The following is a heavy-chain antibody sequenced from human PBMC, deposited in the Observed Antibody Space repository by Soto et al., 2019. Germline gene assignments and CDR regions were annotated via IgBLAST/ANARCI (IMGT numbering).Heavy chain of an antibody. V-gene: IGHV3-30*18. CDR1: GFTFSSCG. J-gene: IGHJ6*02. CDR3: AKEITVTTFLYYYYGMDV. Sequence: GGSLRLSCAASGFTFSSCGMHWVRQAPGKGLEWVAVISYDGSNKYYADSVKGRFTISRDNSRNTLYLQMNSLRAEDTAVYYCAKEITVTTFLYYYYGMDVWGQGTTVTVSS. CDR2: ISYDGSNK. D-gene: IGHD4-4*01.